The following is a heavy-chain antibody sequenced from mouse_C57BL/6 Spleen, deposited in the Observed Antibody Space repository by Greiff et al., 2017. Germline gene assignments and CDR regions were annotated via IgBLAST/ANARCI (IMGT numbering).Heavy chain of an antibody. CDR3: ASHYGRYAMDY. J-gene: IGHJ4*01. V-gene: IGHV2-9-1*01. CDR1: GFSLTSYA. D-gene: IGHD1-1*02. Sequence: VKVVESGPGLVAPSQSLSITCTVSGFSLTSYAISWVRQPPGKGLEWLGLIWTGGGTNYNSALKSRLSISKDNSKSQVFLKMNSLQTDDTARYYCASHYGRYAMDYWGQGTSVTVSS. CDR2: IWTGGGT.